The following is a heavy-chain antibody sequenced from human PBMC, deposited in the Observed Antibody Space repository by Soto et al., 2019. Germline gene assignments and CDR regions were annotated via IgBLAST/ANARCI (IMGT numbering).Heavy chain of an antibody. J-gene: IGHJ6*02. CDR3: ASGPKSDGVAYYYGMDV. CDR2: MNPNSGNT. CDR1: GYTFTSYD. Sequence: QVQLVQSGAEVKKPGASVKVSCKASGYTFTSYDINWVRQAPGQGLEWMGWMNPNSGNTGFAQKCQGIVTMTRNTSISTAYMELSSLRSEDTAVYYCASGPKSDGVAYYYGMDVWGQGTTVTVSS. D-gene: IGHD2-15*01. V-gene: IGHV1-8*01.